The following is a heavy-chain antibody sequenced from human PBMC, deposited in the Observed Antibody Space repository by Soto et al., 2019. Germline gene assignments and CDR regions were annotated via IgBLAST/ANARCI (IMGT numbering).Heavy chain of an antibody. CDR1: GDSINNKNYY. CDR3: ARSWFGHQVHWFDS. V-gene: IGHV4-30-4*01. Sequence: PSETLSLTCTVSGDSINNKNYYYSWIRQTPGKGLEWIGHIYDGGYTYSNPSLTSRLVISVDTSKTQFSLHLNSVTPEDTAIYYCARSWFGHQVHWFDSWGQGTLVTVSS. D-gene: IGHD3-16*01. J-gene: IGHJ5*01. CDR2: IYDGGYT.